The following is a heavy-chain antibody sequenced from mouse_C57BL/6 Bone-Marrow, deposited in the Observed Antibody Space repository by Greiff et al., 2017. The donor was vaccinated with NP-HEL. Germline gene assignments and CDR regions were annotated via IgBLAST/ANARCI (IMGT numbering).Heavy chain of an antibody. CDR1: GFTFSDYY. CDR2: ISNGGGST. J-gene: IGHJ3*01. D-gene: IGHD1-1*01. Sequence: EVQVVESGGGLVQPGGSLKLSCAASGFTFSDYYMYWVRQTPEKRLEWVAYISNGGGSTYYPDTVKGRFTISRDNAKNTLYLQMSRLKSEDTAMYYCARGGFYYGSSLAYWGQGTLVTVSA. V-gene: IGHV5-12*01. CDR3: ARGGFYYGSSLAY.